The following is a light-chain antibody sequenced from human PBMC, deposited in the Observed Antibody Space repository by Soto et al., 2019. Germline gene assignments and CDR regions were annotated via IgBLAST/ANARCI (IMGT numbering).Light chain of an antibody. CDR2: EVS. J-gene: IGLJ2*01. Sequence: QSALTQPASVSGSPGQSITISCTGTSSDVGGYNYVSWYQQHPGKAPKLMIDEVSNRPSGVSNRFSGSKSGNTASLTISGLQAEDDADYYCSSYTSSSTPVFGGGTELTVL. CDR1: SSDVGGYNY. V-gene: IGLV2-14*01. CDR3: SSYTSSSTPV.